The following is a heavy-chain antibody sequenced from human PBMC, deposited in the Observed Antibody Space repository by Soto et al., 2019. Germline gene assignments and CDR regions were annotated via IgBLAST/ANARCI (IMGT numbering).Heavy chain of an antibody. V-gene: IGHV3-23*01. CDR1: GFTFSSYA. D-gene: IGHD6-6*01. CDR2: ISASGGTT. Sequence: GGSLRLSCAASGFTFSSYAMSWVRQAPGKGLEWVSGISASGGTTYYADSVKGRFTISRDNSQNTLYLQMNSLRAEDTAVYYCAKARYGSSARDHFDSWGQGTQVTVSS. CDR3: AKARYGSSARDHFDS. J-gene: IGHJ4*02.